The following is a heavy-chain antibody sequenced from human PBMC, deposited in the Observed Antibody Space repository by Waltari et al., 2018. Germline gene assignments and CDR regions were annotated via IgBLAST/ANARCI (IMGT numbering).Heavy chain of an antibody. CDR2: IYPGDSDT. V-gene: IGHV5-51*01. Sequence: EVQLVQSGAAVKKPGESLKISCTGSGYRFTSYWIGWVRQMPGKGLEVMGIIYPGDSDTRYSPSFQGQVTISADKSISTAYLQWSSLKASDTAMYYCARPPRHSGNVGAFDIWGQGTMVTVSS. D-gene: IGHD5-12*01. J-gene: IGHJ3*02. CDR3: ARPPRHSGNVGAFDI. CDR1: GYRFTSYW.